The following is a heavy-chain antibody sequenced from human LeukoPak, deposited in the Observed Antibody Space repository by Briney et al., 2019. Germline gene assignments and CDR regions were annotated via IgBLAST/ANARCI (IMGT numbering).Heavy chain of an antibody. CDR2: IRGSGDST. Sequence: GGSLRLSCAASGFTFSSYAMTWVRQAPGKGLEWVSAIRGSGDSTYYADSVKGRFTISRDNSKNTLYLQMSSLRADDTAVYYCAREWGPGVAVDYWGQGTLVTVSS. D-gene: IGHD6-13*01. V-gene: IGHV3-23*01. J-gene: IGHJ4*02. CDR1: GFTFSSYA. CDR3: AREWGPGVAVDY.